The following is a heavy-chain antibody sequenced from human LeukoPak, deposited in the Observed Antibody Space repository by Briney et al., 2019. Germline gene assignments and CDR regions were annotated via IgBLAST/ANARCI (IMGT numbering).Heavy chain of an antibody. V-gene: IGHV3-7*01. CDR3: AREGDRRFLEWIPHWYFDL. D-gene: IGHD3-3*01. CDR1: GFRFNSYW. J-gene: IGHJ2*01. Sequence: GGSLRLSCAASGFRFNSYWMSWVRQAPGKGLEWVANAKQDGSKKHYLDSVQGRFTISRDNAKNSLYLQMNSLRAEDAAVYYCAREGDRRFLEWIPHWYFDLWGRGTLVTVSS. CDR2: AKQDGSKK.